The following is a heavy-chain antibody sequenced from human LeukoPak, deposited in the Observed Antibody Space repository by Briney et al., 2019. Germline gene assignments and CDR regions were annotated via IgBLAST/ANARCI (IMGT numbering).Heavy chain of an antibody. CDR2: ISSSGSTI. V-gene: IGHV3-11*04. CDR1: GFTFSDYY. D-gene: IGHD3-16*02. CDR3: ARDSPYVWGSYRHFDY. Sequence: GGSLRLSCAASGFTFSDYYMSWIRQAPGKGLEWVSYISSSGSTIYYADSVKGRFTISRDNAKNSLYLQMYSLRAEDTAVYYCARDSPYVWGSYRHFDYWGQGTLVTVSS. J-gene: IGHJ4*02.